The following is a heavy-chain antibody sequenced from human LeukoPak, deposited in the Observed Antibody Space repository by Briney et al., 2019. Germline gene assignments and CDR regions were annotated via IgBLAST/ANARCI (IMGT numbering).Heavy chain of an antibody. CDR2: INHSGST. Sequence: SETLSLTCAVYGGSFSGYYWSWIRQPPGKGLEWIGEINHSGSTNYNPSLKSRVTISVDTSKNQFSLKLSSVTAADTAVYYCAAERNTYYYYYVDVWGKGTTVTVSS. J-gene: IGHJ6*03. CDR1: GGSFSGYY. CDR3: AAERNTYYYYYVDV. V-gene: IGHV4-34*01.